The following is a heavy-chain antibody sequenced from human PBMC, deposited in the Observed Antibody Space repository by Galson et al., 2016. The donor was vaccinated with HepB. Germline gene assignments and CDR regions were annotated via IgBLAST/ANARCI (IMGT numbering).Heavy chain of an antibody. CDR3: VRHQGNGIVLVAASN. Sequence: ETLSLTCTVXGGSVSRXSXFXGWVXQPAGKGLDWIGSVYYSGSTYYNPSLQYRVTISIDKSKNQFTLKMTYVTAADTATDYWVRHQGNGIVLVAASNWGQGXTVTVSS. V-gene: IGHV4-39*01. CDR2: VYYSGST. CDR1: GGSVSRXSXF. J-gene: IGHJ6*02. D-gene: IGHD2-15*01.